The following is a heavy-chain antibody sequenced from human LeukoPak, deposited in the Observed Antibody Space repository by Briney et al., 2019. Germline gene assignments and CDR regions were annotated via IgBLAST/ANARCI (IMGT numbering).Heavy chain of an antibody. CDR3: ARRYPYSSSWYLLDY. J-gene: IGHJ4*02. CDR2: INPNSGGT. V-gene: IGHV1-2*02. CDR1: GYTFTGYY. D-gene: IGHD6-13*01. Sequence: ASVKVSCKASGYTFTGYYMHWVRQAPGQGLEWMGWINPNSGGTNYAQKFQGRVTMTRDTSISTAYMELSRLRSDDTAVYYCARRYPYSSSWYLLDYWGQGTLVTVSS.